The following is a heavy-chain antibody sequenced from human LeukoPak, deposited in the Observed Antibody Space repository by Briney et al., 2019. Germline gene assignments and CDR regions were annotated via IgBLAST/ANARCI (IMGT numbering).Heavy chain of an antibody. D-gene: IGHD4-17*01. V-gene: IGHV3-64*04. CDR3: ARVLVTVTTYDY. J-gene: IGHJ4*02. CDR2: ISRNGGST. Sequence: GGSLRLSCSASGFTFSSFAMHWVRQAPGKGLEYIAAISRNGGSTYYADSVKGRFTISRDNAKNSLYLQMNSLRAEDTAVYYCARVLVTVTTYDYWGQGTLVTVSS. CDR1: GFTFSSFA.